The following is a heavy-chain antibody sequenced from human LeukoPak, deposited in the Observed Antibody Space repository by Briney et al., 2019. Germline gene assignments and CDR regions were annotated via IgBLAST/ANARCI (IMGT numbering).Heavy chain of an antibody. CDR2: IGGGGVNT. Sequence: QPGGSLRLSCAASGFTFSNYAMSWVRQAPGKGLEWISGIGGGGVNTYYADSVRGRFTISRDNSKYTLYLQMDSLRAEDTAVYFCAKGPPRTREAWFDPWGQGTLVTVSS. CDR3: AKGPPRTREAWFDP. J-gene: IGHJ5*02. CDR1: GFTFSNYA. D-gene: IGHD2-2*01. V-gene: IGHV3-23*01.